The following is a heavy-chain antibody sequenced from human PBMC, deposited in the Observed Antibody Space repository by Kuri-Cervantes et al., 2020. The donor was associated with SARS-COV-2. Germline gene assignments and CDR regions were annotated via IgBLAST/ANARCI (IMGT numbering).Heavy chain of an antibody. V-gene: IGHV4-34*01. Sequence: SETLSLTCAVYGGSFSGYYWSWIRQPPGKGLEWIGEINHSGSTNYNPSLKSRVTISVDTSKNQFSLKLSSVTAADTAVYYCARPGYCSSTSCYNNWFDPWGQGTRVTVSS. D-gene: IGHD2-2*02. CDR3: ARPGYCSSTSCYNNWFDP. CDR2: INHSGST. J-gene: IGHJ5*02. CDR1: GGSFSGYY.